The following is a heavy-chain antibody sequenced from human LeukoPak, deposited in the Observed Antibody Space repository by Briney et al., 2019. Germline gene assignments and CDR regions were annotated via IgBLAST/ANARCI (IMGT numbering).Heavy chain of an antibody. Sequence: SETLSLTCTVSGASISSGSYYWSWIRQPAGKGLEWIGRVYASGSTNYNPSLKSRVNISLDTPKNQFSLKLISVTAADTAVYFCARLQWLSTPFFDYWGQGTLVTVSS. V-gene: IGHV4-61*02. J-gene: IGHJ4*02. CDR3: ARLQWLSTPFFDY. D-gene: IGHD6-19*01. CDR1: GASISSGSYY. CDR2: VYASGST.